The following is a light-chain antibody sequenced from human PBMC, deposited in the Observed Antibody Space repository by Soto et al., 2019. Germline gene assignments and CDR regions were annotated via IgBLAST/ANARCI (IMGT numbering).Light chain of an antibody. V-gene: IGKV3-20*01. Sequence: EIVMTHSPATLSVSPGERATLSCRGSQSVISSYLAWYQQKPGRAPRLLIYDASSRATGIPDRFSGSGSGTDFTLTIRRLEPEDFAVYYCQQYISSPRTFGQGTKVDIK. CDR3: QQYISSPRT. CDR2: DAS. CDR1: QSVISSY. J-gene: IGKJ1*01.